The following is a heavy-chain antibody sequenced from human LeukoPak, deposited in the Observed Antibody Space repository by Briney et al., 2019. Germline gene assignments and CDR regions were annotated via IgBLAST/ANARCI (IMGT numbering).Heavy chain of an antibody. CDR1: GGSISSGSYY. CDR3: ARAPWSYQLLSPFDY. V-gene: IGHV4-61*02. J-gene: IGHJ4*02. CDR2: IYSSGST. D-gene: IGHD2-2*01. Sequence: PSETLSLTCTVSGGSISSGSYYWSWSRQPAGKGLEWIVRIYSSGSTNYNPSLKSRVTISVDTSNNQFSLRLSSVAAADTAVYFCARAPWSYQLLSPFDYWGQGTLVTVSS.